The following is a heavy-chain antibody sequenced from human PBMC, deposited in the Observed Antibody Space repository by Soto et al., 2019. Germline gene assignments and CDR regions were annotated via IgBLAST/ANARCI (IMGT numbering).Heavy chain of an antibody. Sequence: PSETLSLTCTVSGGSISDYYWNWIRQPPGKGLEWIGYIYHSGSTNYNPYLEGRVTISVDASKNQFSLKLSSVTAADTAVYYCAGDRWGYHDSSGYPLPDAFDIWGQGTMVTVSS. J-gene: IGHJ3*02. CDR2: IYHSGST. V-gene: IGHV4-59*01. CDR1: GGSISDYY. D-gene: IGHD3-22*01. CDR3: AGDRWGYHDSSGYPLPDAFDI.